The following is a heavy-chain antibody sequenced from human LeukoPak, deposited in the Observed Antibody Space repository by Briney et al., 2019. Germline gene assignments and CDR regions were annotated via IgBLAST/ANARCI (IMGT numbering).Heavy chain of an antibody. V-gene: IGHV4-31*03. Sequence: SETLSLTCTVSGGSISSGGYYWSWIRQHPGKGLEWIGYIYYSGSTYYNPSLKSRVTISVDTSKNQFSLKLSSVTAADTAVYYCARDHVVRGVIDGMDVWGKGTTVTVSS. D-gene: IGHD3-10*01. CDR1: GGSISSGGYY. CDR2: IYYSGST. J-gene: IGHJ6*04. CDR3: ARDHVVRGVIDGMDV.